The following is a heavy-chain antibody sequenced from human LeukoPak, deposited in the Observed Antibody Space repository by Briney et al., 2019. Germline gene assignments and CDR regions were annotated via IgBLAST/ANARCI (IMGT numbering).Heavy chain of an antibody. D-gene: IGHD2-8*01. V-gene: IGHV5-51*01. CDR3: ARCTTMYDAFDI. Sequence: GESLKISCKGSGYSFTTYWIGWVRQMPGKGLEWMGIIYPGDSDTRYSPSFQGQVTTSADKSTGTAYLQWSSLKASDTAMYYCARCTTMYDAFDIWGQGTMLTVSS. CDR1: GYSFTTYW. CDR2: IYPGDSDT. J-gene: IGHJ3*02.